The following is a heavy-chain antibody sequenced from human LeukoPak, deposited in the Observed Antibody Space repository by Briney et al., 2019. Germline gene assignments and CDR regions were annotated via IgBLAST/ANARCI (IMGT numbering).Heavy chain of an antibody. J-gene: IGHJ6*03. CDR3: ARAAPYSSGWLGLSLNYYYYYMDV. V-gene: IGHV3-20*04. D-gene: IGHD6-19*01. CDR2: INWNGGST. CDR1: GFTFDDYG. Sequence: QSGGSLRLSCAASGFTFDDYGMSWVRQAPGKGLEWVSGINWNGGSTGYADSVKGRFTISRDNAKNSLYLQMNSLRAEDTALYYCARAAPYSSGWLGLSLNYYYYYMDVWGKGTTVTVSS.